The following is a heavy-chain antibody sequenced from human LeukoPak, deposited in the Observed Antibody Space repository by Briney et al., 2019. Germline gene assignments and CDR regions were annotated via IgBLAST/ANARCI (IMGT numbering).Heavy chain of an antibody. CDR2: IYYSGST. J-gene: IGHJ5*02. D-gene: IGHD6-13*01. CDR1: GGSISSYY. CDR3: ARLIAAAGTGNCWFDP. Sequence: SETLSLTCTVSGGSISSYYWSWIRQPPGKGLEWIGYIYYSGSTNYNPSLKSRVTISVDTSKNQFSLKLSSVTAAATAVYYCARLIAAAGTGNCWFDPWGQGTLVTVSS. V-gene: IGHV4-59*01.